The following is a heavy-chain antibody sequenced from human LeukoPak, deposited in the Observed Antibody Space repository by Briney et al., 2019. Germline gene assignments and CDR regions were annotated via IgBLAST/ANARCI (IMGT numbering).Heavy chain of an antibody. Sequence: SETLSLTCTLSGGSISSYYWSWIRHPPGKGLVWIGFIDYSGSTNYNPSLKSRVTISLDTSKNQFSLRLSSVTAADTAVYYCARESTRVRGVMKNWGQGTLVTVSS. V-gene: IGHV4-59*01. CDR3: ARESTRVRGVMKN. CDR1: GGSISSYY. D-gene: IGHD3-10*01. J-gene: IGHJ4*02. CDR2: IDYSGST.